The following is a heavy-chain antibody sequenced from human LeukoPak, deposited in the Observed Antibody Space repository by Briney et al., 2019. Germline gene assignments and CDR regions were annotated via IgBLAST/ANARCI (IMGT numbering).Heavy chain of an antibody. D-gene: IGHD3-10*01. Sequence: GGSLRLSCAASGFTFSSYAMHWVRQAPGKGLEWVAVISYDGSNKYYADSVKGRFTISRDNSKNTLYLQMNSLRAEDTAVYYCATDYYGSGSYRYWGQGTLVTVSS. CDR2: ISYDGSNK. V-gene: IGHV3-30-3*01. CDR1: GFTFSSYA. CDR3: ATDYYGSGSYRY. J-gene: IGHJ4*02.